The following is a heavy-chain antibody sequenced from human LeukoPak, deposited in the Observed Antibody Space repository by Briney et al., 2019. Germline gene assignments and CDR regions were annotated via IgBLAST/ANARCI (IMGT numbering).Heavy chain of an antibody. J-gene: IGHJ3*02. V-gene: IGHV5-51*03. CDR2: IYPDDSNT. CDR1: GYSFSNYW. CDR3: ARTNLWFGELDAFDI. Sequence: GESLKISCKGSGYSFSNYWIAGVRQMPGKGLEWMGIIYPDDSNTRYRPSFQGQVTISADKSISIASLQWSSLKASDTAMYYCARTNLWFGELDAFDIWGQGTLVTVSS. D-gene: IGHD3-10*01.